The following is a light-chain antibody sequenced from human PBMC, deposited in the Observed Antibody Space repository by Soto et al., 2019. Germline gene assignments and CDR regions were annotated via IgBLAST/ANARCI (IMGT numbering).Light chain of an antibody. CDR3: QRYGRSPL. V-gene: IGKV3-20*01. Sequence: ENVLTQSLGTLSLSPGETASLSCRASRGVGTSYLAWYQQKPGQAPRLLLYGTSNRATGITDRFSGSGSGRDFTLTSSGLEPEDFAVYFCQRYGRSPLFGQGTKVEIK. CDR1: RGVGTSY. J-gene: IGKJ2*01. CDR2: GTS.